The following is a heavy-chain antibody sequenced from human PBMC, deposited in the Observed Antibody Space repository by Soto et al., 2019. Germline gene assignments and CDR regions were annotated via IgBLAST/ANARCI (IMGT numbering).Heavy chain of an antibody. V-gene: IGHV4-31*03. Sequence: PSETLSLTGTVPVGSISSGAYYWSWIRQYPGKGLEWIGNIYNSGRTYCNMSLKSRVTMSVDTSKNQFSLNLSSVTAADTAVYYCARESDYYDSSGSGFDYWGQGTLVTVSS. J-gene: IGHJ4*01. D-gene: IGHD3-22*01. CDR3: ARESDYYDSSGSGFDY. CDR1: VGSISSGAYY. CDR2: IYNSGRT.